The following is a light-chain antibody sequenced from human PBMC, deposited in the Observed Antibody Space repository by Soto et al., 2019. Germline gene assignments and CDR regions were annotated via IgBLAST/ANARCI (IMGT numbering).Light chain of an antibody. Sequence: QSALTQPPSASGSPGQSVTISCTGTSXDVGGYNYVSWYQQHPGKAPKLMIYEVNKRPSGVPDRFSGSKSGNTASLTVSGLQAEDEANYYCSSYAGSNSYVFGTGTKVTVL. CDR1: SXDVGGYNY. CDR2: EVN. V-gene: IGLV2-8*01. J-gene: IGLJ1*01. CDR3: SSYAGSNSYV.